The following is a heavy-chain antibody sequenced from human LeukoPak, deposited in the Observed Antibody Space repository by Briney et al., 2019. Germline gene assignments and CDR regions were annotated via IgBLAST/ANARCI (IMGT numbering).Heavy chain of an antibody. D-gene: IGHD2-2*01. Sequence: SGGSLRLSCAASGFTFSSYAMSWVRQAPGKGLEWVSAISGSGGSTYYADSVKGRFTISRDNSKNTLYLQMNSLRAEDTAVYYCAKGSARVVPAAILDYWGQGTLVTVSS. CDR2: ISGSGGST. V-gene: IGHV3-23*01. J-gene: IGHJ4*02. CDR3: AKGSARVVPAAILDY. CDR1: GFTFSSYA.